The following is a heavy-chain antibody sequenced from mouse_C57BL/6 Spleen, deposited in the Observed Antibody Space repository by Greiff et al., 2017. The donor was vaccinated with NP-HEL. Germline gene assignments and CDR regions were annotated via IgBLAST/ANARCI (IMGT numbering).Heavy chain of an antibody. V-gene: IGHV5-17*01. CDR3: ATLNYYGSRRDY. D-gene: IGHD1-1*01. J-gene: IGHJ2*01. CDR2: ISSGSSTI. Sequence: EVQLVESGGGLVKPGGSLKLSCAASGFTFSDYGMHWVRQAPEKGLEWVAYISSGSSTIYYADTVKGRFTISRDNAKNTLFLQMTSLRSEDTAMYYCATLNYYGSRRDYWGQGTTLTVSS. CDR1: GFTFSDYG.